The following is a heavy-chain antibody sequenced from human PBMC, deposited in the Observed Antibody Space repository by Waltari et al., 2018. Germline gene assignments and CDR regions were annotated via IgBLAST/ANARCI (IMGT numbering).Heavy chain of an antibody. CDR3: ARDPSLGPLYYGMDV. V-gene: IGHV1-8*01. Sequence: QVQLVQSGAEVKKPGASVKVSCKASGYTFTSYDINWVRQATGQGLEWMGWMNPNSGNTGYAQKFQGRVTITADESTSTAYMELSSLRSEDTAVYYCARDPSLGPLYYGMDVWGQGTTVTVSS. CDR1: GYTFTSYD. J-gene: IGHJ6*02. D-gene: IGHD3-16*01. CDR2: MNPNSGNT.